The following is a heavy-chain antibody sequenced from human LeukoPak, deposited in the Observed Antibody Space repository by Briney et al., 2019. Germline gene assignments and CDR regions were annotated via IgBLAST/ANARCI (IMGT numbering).Heavy chain of an antibody. J-gene: IGHJ4*02. CDR1: GYTFSSYS. V-gene: IGHV3-21*01. CDR2: ISVRSNYI. Sequence: GGSLRLSCAASGYTFSSYSINWVRQAPGKGLEWVSSISVRSNYIYYADSLRGRFRIARDDARESMYLQIYICRDKATAVYYCVRLRRNSDTSGFYYYYDFWGQGTLVTVSS. D-gene: IGHD3-22*01. CDR3: VRLRRNSDTSGFYYYYDF.